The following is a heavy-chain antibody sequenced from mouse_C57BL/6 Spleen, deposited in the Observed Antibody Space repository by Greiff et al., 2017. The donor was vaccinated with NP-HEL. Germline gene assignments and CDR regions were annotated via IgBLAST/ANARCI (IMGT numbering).Heavy chain of an antibody. D-gene: IGHD1-1*01. V-gene: IGHV1-52*01. Sequence: QVQLQQPGAELVRPGSSVKLSCKASGYTFTSYWMHWVKQRPIQGLEWIGNIDPSDSETHYNQKFKDKATLTVDKSSSTAYMQLSSLTSEDSTVYYCARRGGSSSGYAMDYWGQGTSVTVSS. CDR2: IDPSDSET. CDR3: ARRGGSSSGYAMDY. CDR1: GYTFTSYW. J-gene: IGHJ4*01.